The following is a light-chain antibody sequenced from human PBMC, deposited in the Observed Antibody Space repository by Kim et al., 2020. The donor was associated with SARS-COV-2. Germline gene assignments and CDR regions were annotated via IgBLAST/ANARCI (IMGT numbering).Light chain of an antibody. CDR1: DIEAKS. Sequence: APGQTATITLGGNDIEAKSVHWYQQRPGQAPVVVVHDDRDRPSGSPERFSGSNSGNTATLTITWVEDGDEADYYCQVWDSASDHVIFGGGTQLTVL. CDR3: QVWDSASDHVI. CDR2: DDR. V-gene: IGLV3-21*02. J-gene: IGLJ2*01.